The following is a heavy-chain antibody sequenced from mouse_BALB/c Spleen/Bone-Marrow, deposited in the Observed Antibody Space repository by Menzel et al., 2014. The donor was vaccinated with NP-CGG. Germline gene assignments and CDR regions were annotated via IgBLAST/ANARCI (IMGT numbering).Heavy chain of an antibody. J-gene: IGHJ2*01. CDR2: ISSGGSYT. Sequence: EVQLVESGGGLVKPGGSLKLSCAASGFTFSSYTMSWVRQTPEKRLEWVATISSGGSYTYYPDSVKGRFTISRYNAKNTLYLQMSSLKSEDTAMYYCTSMITRGYYFDYWGQGTTLTVSS. V-gene: IGHV5-6-4*01. CDR1: GFTFSSYT. D-gene: IGHD2-4*01. CDR3: TSMITRGYYFDY.